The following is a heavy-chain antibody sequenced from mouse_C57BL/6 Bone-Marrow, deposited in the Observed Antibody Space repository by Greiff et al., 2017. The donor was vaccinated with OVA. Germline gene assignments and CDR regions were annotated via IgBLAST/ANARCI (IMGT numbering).Heavy chain of an antibody. D-gene: IGHD1-1*01. CDR1: GYSFTGYY. V-gene: IGHV1-42*01. J-gene: IGHJ2*01. Sequence: EVQGVESGPELVKPGASVKISCKASGYSFTGYYMNWVKQSPEKSLEWIGEINPSTGGTTYNQKFKAKATLTVDKSSSTAYMQLKSLTSEDSAVYYCARSTYYYGSKDYWGQGTTLTVSS. CDR3: ARSTYYYGSKDY. CDR2: INPSTGGT.